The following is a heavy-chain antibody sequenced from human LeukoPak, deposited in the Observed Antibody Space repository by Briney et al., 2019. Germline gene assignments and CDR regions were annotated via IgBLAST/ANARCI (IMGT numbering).Heavy chain of an antibody. CDR2: ISGSGGST. D-gene: IGHD2-2*01. CDR3: AKDQYQLLVRSYYYYGMDV. V-gene: IGHV3-23*01. Sequence: GGSLRLSCAASGFTFSSYAMSWVRRAPGKGPEWVSAISGSGGSTYYADSVKGRFTISRDNSKNTLYLQMNSLRAEDTAVYYCAKDQYQLLVRSYYYYGMDVWGKGITVTVSS. J-gene: IGHJ6*04. CDR1: GFTFSSYA.